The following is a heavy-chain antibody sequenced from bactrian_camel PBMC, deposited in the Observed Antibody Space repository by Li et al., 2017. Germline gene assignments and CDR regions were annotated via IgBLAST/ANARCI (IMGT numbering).Heavy chain of an antibody. CDR3: AAEVFPCRSYSDYAEH. V-gene: IGHV3S1*01. J-gene: IGHJ4*01. Sequence: ESGGGSVPAGESLRPSCAVSGYSKTNYFLAWFRQASGKEREGVAALDSDGDTNYANSVKGRFTISLENDKNTLYLQMDNLTADDSAVYYCAAEVFPCRSYSDYAEHWGQGTQVTVS. CDR2: LDSDGDT. CDR1: GYSKTNYF. D-gene: IGHD4*01.